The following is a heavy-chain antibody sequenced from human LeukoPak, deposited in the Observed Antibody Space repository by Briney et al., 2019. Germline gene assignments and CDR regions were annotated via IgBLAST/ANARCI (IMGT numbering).Heavy chain of an antibody. D-gene: IGHD2-2*01. CDR1: GGSISSSSYY. Sequence: PSETLSLTCTVSGGSISSSSYYWGWIRQPPGKGLEWIGSIYYSRSTNYNPSLKSRVTISVDTSKNQFSLKLSSVTAADTAVYYCARLRSDHKSRGLVPAATKGGFDPWGQGTLVTVSS. CDR2: IYYSRST. J-gene: IGHJ5*02. CDR3: ARLRSDHKSRGLVPAATKGGFDP. V-gene: IGHV4-39*07.